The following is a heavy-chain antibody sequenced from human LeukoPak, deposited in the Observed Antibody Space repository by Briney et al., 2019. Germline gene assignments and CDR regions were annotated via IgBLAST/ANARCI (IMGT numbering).Heavy chain of an antibody. CDR1: GGSINNYY. J-gene: IGHJ3*02. CDR3: ARSDGYGLVGI. Sequence: SETLSLTCIVSGGSINNYYWNWIRQPAGQGLEWIGRIYTSGSTNYNPSLKSRVTMSVDTSKNQFSLKLRSVTAADTAVYYCARSDGYGLVGIWGQGTMVTVSS. D-gene: IGHD3-10*01. CDR2: IYTSGST. V-gene: IGHV4-4*07.